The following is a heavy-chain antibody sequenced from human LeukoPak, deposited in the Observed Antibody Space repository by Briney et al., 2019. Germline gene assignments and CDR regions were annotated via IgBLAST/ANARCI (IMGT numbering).Heavy chain of an antibody. CDR3: TKGYCGGDCYYPLCFDY. J-gene: IGHJ4*02. CDR1: GFTFSDYY. D-gene: IGHD2-21*02. Sequence: GGSLRLSCAPSGFTFSDYYVSWIRQAPGKGLEWVSYISSSGSTIYYADSVKGRFTISRDNAKNSLFLQMNSLRAEDTAVYYCTKGYCGGDCYYPLCFDYWGQGTLVTVSS. V-gene: IGHV3-11*01. CDR2: ISSSGSTI.